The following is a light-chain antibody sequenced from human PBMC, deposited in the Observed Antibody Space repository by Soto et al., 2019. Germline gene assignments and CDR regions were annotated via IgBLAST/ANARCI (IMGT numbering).Light chain of an antibody. Sequence: QSARTQPPSASGSPGQSVTISCTGTSSDVGNYNYVSWYQQHPGKAPKLMIYEVNKRPSGVPDRFSGSKSGNTASLTVSGLQAEDEADYFCSAYAGTNDFVVFGGGTKVTFL. CDR2: EVN. CDR3: SAYAGTNDFVV. CDR1: SSDVGNYNY. V-gene: IGLV2-8*01. J-gene: IGLJ2*01.